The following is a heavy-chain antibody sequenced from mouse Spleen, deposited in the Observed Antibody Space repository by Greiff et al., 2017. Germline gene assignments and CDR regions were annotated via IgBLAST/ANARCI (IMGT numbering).Heavy chain of an antibody. Sequence: EVQLQQSGPELVKPGASVKMSCKASGYTFTDYNMHWVKQSHGKSLEWIGYINPNNGGTSYNQKFKGKATLTVNKSSSTAYMELRSLTSEDSAVYYCAREEYYRLYYYAMDYWGQGTSVTVSS. D-gene: IGHD2-14*01. V-gene: IGHV1-22*01. CDR2: INPNNGGT. CDR3: AREEYYRLYYYAMDY. CDR1: GYTFTDYN. J-gene: IGHJ4*01.